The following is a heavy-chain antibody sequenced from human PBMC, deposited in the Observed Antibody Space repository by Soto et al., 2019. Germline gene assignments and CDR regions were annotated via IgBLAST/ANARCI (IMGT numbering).Heavy chain of an antibody. CDR2: MNPNSGNT. Sequence: ASVKVSCKASGYTFTSYYINWVRQATGQGLEWMGWMNPNSGNTGYAQKFQGRVTMTRNTSISTAYMELSSLRSEDTAVYYCARGLDYSNYVPRFDYWGQGTLVTVSS. CDR3: ARGLDYSNYVPRFDY. J-gene: IGHJ4*02. CDR1: GYTFTSYY. D-gene: IGHD4-4*01. V-gene: IGHV1-8*01.